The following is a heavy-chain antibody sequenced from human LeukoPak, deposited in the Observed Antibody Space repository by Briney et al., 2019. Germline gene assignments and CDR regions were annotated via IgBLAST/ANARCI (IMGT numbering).Heavy chain of an antibody. Sequence: GGSLRLSYTASGFTFRSYAMHWVGQAPGKGREYVSAIGRSGGDTYYANSVKGRFTISRDNSKNTLYLQMGSLRPDDRAVYYWARVSRSGPFDYWGRGSLVGVSS. CDR1: GFTFRSYA. CDR3: ARVSRSGPFDY. J-gene: IGHJ4*02. V-gene: IGHV3-64*01. CDR2: IGRSGGDT.